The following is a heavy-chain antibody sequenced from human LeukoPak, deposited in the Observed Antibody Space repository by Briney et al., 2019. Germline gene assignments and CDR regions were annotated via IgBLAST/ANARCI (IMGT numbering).Heavy chain of an antibody. CDR1: GFTFSNYA. D-gene: IGHD3-22*01. J-gene: IGHJ3*02. CDR3: ASQYYYDSSGPPTLNAFDI. Sequence: PGGSLRLSCTASGFTFSNYAMSWVRLAPGKGLEWVSTISNTGDSAYYADSVKGRFTFSRDNSKNTLYLQMDSLRAEDTAVYYCASQYYYDSSGPPTLNAFDIWGQGTMVTVSS. CDR2: ISNTGDSA. V-gene: IGHV3-23*01.